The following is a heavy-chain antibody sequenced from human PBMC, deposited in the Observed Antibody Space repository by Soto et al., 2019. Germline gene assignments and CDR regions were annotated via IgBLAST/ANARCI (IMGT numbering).Heavy chain of an antibody. J-gene: IGHJ5*02. CDR2: IDPMFDTS. V-gene: IGHV1-69*01. CDR1: GGALTSYP. D-gene: IGHD2-21*01. CDR3: ATYPRPYNWIDL. Sequence: QVRLEQSGAEVKKPGSSVRVSCQASGGALTSYPIHWVRQAPGQGLEWMGVIDPMFDTSTLAEKFKARVTFTADASTKTVYMDLTSLRSDDTAVYFCATYPRPYNWIDLWGQGTLLTVSS.